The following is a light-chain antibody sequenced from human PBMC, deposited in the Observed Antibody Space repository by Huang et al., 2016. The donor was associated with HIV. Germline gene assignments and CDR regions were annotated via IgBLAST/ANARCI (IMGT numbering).Light chain of an antibody. CDR2: SAS. Sequence: EIVMTQSPATLSVSPGESATLACRASQSVSSNVGWYQQKPGQAPRLHSYSASARATGIPAKFSGSGSGTEFTRTISSLQSEDFAVYHCQQYNSWPGTFGQGTKVEIK. CDR1: QSVSSN. V-gene: IGKV3-15*01. CDR3: QQYNSWPGT. J-gene: IGKJ1*01.